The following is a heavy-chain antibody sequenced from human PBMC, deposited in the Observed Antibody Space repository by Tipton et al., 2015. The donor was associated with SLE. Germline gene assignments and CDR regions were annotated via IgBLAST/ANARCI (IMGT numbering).Heavy chain of an antibody. Sequence: TLSLTCTVSGGSISSYYWSWIRQPPGKGLEWIGYIYYSGSTNYNPSLKSRVTISVDTSKNQFSLKLSSVTAADTAVYYCARDREDIVVVPDAFDIWGQGTMVTVSS. V-gene: IGHV4-59*01. CDR1: GGSISSYY. D-gene: IGHD2-2*01. J-gene: IGHJ3*02. CDR2: IYYSGST. CDR3: ARDREDIVVVPDAFDI.